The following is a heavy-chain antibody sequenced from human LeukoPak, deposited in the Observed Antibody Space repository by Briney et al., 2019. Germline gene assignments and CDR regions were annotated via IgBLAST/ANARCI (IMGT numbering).Heavy chain of an antibody. CDR2: ISGSSDYM. CDR3: ARGPSSGWAIWYFDL. J-gene: IGHJ2*01. Sequence: GGSLRLSCAASGFTFSSYSMNWVRQAPGKGLEWVSSISGSSDYMYYEDSVKGRFTISRDNAKSSLYLQMNSLRAEDTAVYYCARGPSSGWAIWYFDLWGRGTLVTVSS. V-gene: IGHV3-21*01. CDR1: GFTFSSYS. D-gene: IGHD6-19*01.